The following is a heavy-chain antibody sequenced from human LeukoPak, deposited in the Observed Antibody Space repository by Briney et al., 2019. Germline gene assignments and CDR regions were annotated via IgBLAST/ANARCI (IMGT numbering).Heavy chain of an antibody. CDR2: IRYDGSNN. V-gene: IGHV3-30*02. Sequence: GGSLTLSCAASGFTFSNYGMQWVRQAPGKGLEWVAFIRYDGSNNYYADSVKGRFTISRDNSKNTLYLQMNSLRAEDTAVYYCARLSIAVAGMDVWGQGTTVTVSS. D-gene: IGHD6-19*01. J-gene: IGHJ6*02. CDR1: GFTFSNYG. CDR3: ARLSIAVAGMDV.